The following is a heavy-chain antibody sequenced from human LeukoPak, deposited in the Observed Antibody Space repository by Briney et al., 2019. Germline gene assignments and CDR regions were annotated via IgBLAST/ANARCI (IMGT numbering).Heavy chain of an antibody. V-gene: IGHV3-23*01. CDR2: ISSSGGST. Sequence: PGGSLRLSCAASGFTFSNYAVTWVRQAPGKGLEWVSVISSSGGSTYYADSVKGRFTISRDNTKNTLYLQMNSLRAEDTAVYYCAKGARGGYLVLLDSWGQGTLVTVSS. CDR1: GFTFSNYA. D-gene: IGHD2/OR15-2a*01. CDR3: AKGARGGYLVLLDS. J-gene: IGHJ5*01.